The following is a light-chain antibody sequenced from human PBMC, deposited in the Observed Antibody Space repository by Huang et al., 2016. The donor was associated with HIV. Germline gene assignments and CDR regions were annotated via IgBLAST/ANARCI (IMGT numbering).Light chain of an antibody. Sequence: EIVLTQSPDTLSLSPGERATVSCRASQSVTRNDLAWYQQRPGQAPKLLIYGASTRATVIPDRFSGSGSGTDFTLTISRLAPEDFAVYYCQQFGSSPPYSFGQGTKLEIK. CDR2: GAS. V-gene: IGKV3-20*01. CDR3: QQFGSSPPYS. CDR1: QSVTRND. J-gene: IGKJ2*03.